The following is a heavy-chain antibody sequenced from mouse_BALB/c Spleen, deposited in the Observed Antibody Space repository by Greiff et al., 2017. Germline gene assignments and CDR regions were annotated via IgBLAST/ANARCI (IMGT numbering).Heavy chain of an antibody. Sequence: EVKLVESGGGLVKPGGSLKLSCAASGFTFSSYGMSWVRQTPDKRLEWVATISSGGSYTYYPDSVKGRFTISRDNAKNTLYLQMSSLKSEDTAMYYCARRDDYYAMDYWGQGTSVTVSS. CDR3: ARRDDYYAMDY. J-gene: IGHJ4*01. V-gene: IGHV5-6*03. CDR2: ISSGGSYT. CDR1: GFTFSSYG.